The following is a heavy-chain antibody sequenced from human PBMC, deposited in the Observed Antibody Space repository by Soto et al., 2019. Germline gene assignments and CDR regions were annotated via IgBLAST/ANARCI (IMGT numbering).Heavy chain of an antibody. V-gene: IGHV3-11*01. CDR3: ARATTTGGRFRWFDP. Sequence: GGSLRLSCAASGFTFSVYYMSWIRQAPGKGLEWISYISSRGSTIYYADSVKGRFTLSRDNAECSLYLQMSSLRVEDTAVYYCARATTTGGRFRWFDPWGQGTLVTVSS. D-gene: IGHD4-4*01. CDR1: GFTFSVYY. CDR2: ISSRGSTI. J-gene: IGHJ5*02.